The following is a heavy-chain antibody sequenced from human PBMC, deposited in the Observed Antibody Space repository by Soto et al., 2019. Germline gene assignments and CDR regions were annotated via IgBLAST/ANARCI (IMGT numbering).Heavy chain of an antibody. J-gene: IGHJ4*02. CDR2: ISYDGSNK. D-gene: IGHD3-3*01. CDR1: GFTFSSYA. CDR3: ARDSQIQTYYDFWSGYYRHYYFDY. V-gene: IGHV3-30-3*01. Sequence: LRLSCAASGFTFSSYAMHWVRQAPGKGLEWVAVISYDGSNKYYADSVKGRFTISRDNSKNTLYLQMNSLRAEDTAVYYCARDSQIQTYYDFWSGYYRHYYFDYWGQRTLVTVSS.